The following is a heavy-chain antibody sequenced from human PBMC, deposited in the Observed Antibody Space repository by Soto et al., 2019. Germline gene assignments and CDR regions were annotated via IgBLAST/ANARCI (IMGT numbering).Heavy chain of an antibody. D-gene: IGHD2-15*01. J-gene: IGHJ3*02. V-gene: IGHV3-11*01. CDR1: GFTFSDYY. CDR2: ISSSGTGI. CDR3: ARAYSYAFGS. Sequence: GGSLRLSCAASGFTFSDYYMTWIRQAPGKGLEWVSYISSSGTGIYYADSVKGRFTISRDNGKNLLYLQMSSLRVDYTAVYYCARAYSYAFGSWGQGKMVTVSS.